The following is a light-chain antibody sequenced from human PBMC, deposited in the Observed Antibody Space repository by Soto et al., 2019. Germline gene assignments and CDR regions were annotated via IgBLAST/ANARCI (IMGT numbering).Light chain of an antibody. CDR2: DAS. V-gene: IGKV3-11*01. CDR3: QQRSNWPIT. CDR1: QSVSSY. Sequence: EIVLTQSPATLFLSPGERASLFCRASQSVSSYLAWYQQKPGQAPRLLIYDASSRATGIPARFSGSGSGTDFTLTISSLEPEDFVVYYCQQRSNWPITFGPGTKVDIK. J-gene: IGKJ3*01.